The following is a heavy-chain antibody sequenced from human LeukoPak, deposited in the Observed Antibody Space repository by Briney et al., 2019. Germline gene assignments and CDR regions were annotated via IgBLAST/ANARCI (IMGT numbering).Heavy chain of an antibody. V-gene: IGHV3-23*01. CDR2: ISESGDVT. D-gene: IGHD6-6*01. CDR1: GFTFSSYP. Sequence: AGGSLRLSCVVSGFTFSSYPMSWVRQAPGKGLEWVSVISESGDVTHYADSMKGRFTISRDNTKNTLNLQMNSLRDEDTAIYYCARDSSHYLGSSDYWGQGTLVTVSS. CDR3: ARDSSHYLGSSDY. J-gene: IGHJ4*02.